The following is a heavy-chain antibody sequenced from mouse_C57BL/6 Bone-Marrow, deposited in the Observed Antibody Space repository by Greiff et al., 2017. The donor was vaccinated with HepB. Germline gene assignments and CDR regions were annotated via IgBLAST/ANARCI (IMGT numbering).Heavy chain of an antibody. CDR1: GFTFSDFY. Sequence: EVMLVESGGGLVQSGRSLRLSCATSGFTFSDFYMEWVRQAPGKGLEWIAASRNKANDYTTEYSASVKGRFIVSRDTSQSILYLQMNALRAEDTAIYYCAREGYYDYDGWYFDVWGTGTTVTVSS. D-gene: IGHD2-4*01. J-gene: IGHJ1*03. CDR2: SRNKANDYTT. CDR3: AREGYYDYDGWYFDV. V-gene: IGHV7-1*01.